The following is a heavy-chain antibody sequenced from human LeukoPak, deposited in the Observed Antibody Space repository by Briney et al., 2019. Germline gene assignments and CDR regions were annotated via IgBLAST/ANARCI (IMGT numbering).Heavy chain of an antibody. J-gene: IGHJ5*02. CDR1: GGSISSGRYY. CDR3: ATLPGGVATPNPS. D-gene: IGHD5-12*01. Sequence: SETLSLTCTVSGGSISSGRYYWSWIRQTAGKGLEWIGRVSTSGSTNYNPSLKSRVAISLDTSKNQFSLKLTSVTAADTAVYYCATLPGGVATPNPSWGQGTLVTVSS. CDR2: VSTSGST. V-gene: IGHV4-61*02.